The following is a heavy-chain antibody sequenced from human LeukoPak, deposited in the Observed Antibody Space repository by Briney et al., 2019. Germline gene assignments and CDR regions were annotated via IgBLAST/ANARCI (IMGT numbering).Heavy chain of an antibody. J-gene: IGHJ3*02. CDR3: ARDPLTYQLLRGAFDI. D-gene: IGHD2-2*01. V-gene: IGHV3-30-3*01. CDR2: ISYDGSNK. Sequence: GGSLRLSCAASGFTFSSYAMHWVRQAPGKGLEWVAVISYDGSNKYYADSVKGRFTISRDNSKNTLYLQMNSLRAEDTAVYYCARDPLTYQLLRGAFDIWGQGTMVTVSS. CDR1: GFTFSSYA.